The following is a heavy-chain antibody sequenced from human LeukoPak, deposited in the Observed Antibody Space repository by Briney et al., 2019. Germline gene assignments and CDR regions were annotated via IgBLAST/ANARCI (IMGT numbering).Heavy chain of an antibody. D-gene: IGHD5-24*01. CDR2: LIPLFGTP. V-gene: IGHV1-69*13. CDR3: AHATQRLPTIMIDAFDI. Sequence: ASVKVSCKASGGTFNNYAINWVRQAPGQGLEWVGRLIPLFGTPNYAQKFQGKVTITADESTSTFYMDLSGLRSEDTAVYYCAHATQRLPTIMIDAFDIWGQGTRVTVSP. CDR1: GGTFNNYA. J-gene: IGHJ3*02.